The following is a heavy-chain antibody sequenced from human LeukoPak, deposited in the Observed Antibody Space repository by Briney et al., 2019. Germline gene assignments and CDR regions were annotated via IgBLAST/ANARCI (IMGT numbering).Heavy chain of an antibody. Sequence: SETLSLTCTVSGGSISSGSYWWSWIRQHPEKGLEWIGYVYYSGSTYYNPSLKSRVSISVDTSENRLSLTLTSLTAADTAVYYCARGHRSSSAYHCNAMDVWGQGTPVTVSS. D-gene: IGHD3-16*01. J-gene: IGHJ6*02. CDR2: VYYSGST. CDR1: GGSISSGSYW. V-gene: IGHV4-31*03. CDR3: ARGHRSSSAYHCNAMDV.